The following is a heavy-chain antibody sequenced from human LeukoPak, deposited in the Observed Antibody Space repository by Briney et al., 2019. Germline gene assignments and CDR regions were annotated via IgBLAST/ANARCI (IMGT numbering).Heavy chain of an antibody. CDR2: IYYSEST. Sequence: SQTLSLTCTVSGGSISSGDYYWSWIRQHPGKGREWIGYIYYSESTHYNPSLKSRITISVDTSKNQFSLKLSSVTAADTALYYCARVDSGSYPIDYWGQGTLVTVSS. V-gene: IGHV4-31*03. CDR3: ARVDSGSYPIDY. J-gene: IGHJ4*02. CDR1: GGSISSGDYY. D-gene: IGHD1-26*01.